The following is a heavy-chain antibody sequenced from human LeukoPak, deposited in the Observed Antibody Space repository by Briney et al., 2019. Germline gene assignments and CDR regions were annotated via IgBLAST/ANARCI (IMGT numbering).Heavy chain of an antibody. CDR3: AKDRMVYSSSSPGED. Sequence: SGGSLRLSCAASGFTFSSYGMHWVRQAPGKGLEWVAFIRYDGSNKYYADSVKGRFTISRDNSKNTLYLQMNSLRAEDTAVYYCAKDRMVYSSSSPGEDWGQGTLVTVSS. CDR1: GFTFSSYG. V-gene: IGHV3-30*02. CDR2: IRYDGSNK. J-gene: IGHJ4*02. D-gene: IGHD6-6*01.